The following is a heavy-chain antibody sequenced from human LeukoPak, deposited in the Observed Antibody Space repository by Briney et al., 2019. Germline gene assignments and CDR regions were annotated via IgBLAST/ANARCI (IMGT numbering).Heavy chain of an antibody. CDR3: ARVYSGSYLGYFDY. CDR1: GYSISSGYY. D-gene: IGHD1-26*01. J-gene: IGHJ4*02. CDR2: IYHSGST. V-gene: IGHV4-38-2*01. Sequence: PSETLSLTCAVSGYSISSGYYWGWIRQPPGKGLEWVGSIYHSGSTYYNPSLKSRVTISVDTSKSQFSLKLSSVTAADTAVYYCARVYSGSYLGYFDYWGQGTLVTVSS.